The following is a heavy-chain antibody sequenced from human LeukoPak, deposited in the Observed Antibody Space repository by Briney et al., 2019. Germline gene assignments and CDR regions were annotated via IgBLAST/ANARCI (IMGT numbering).Heavy chain of an antibody. J-gene: IGHJ5*02. Sequence: TETLSVTCTVSGGSISSDCWSWIRQPPGKGLEWIGYIYYSGSTNYNPSLKSRVTISVDTSKNQFSLKLSSVTAADTAVYYCARDRGYCSGGSCYRWFDPWGQGTLVTVSS. CDR3: ARDRGYCSGGSCYRWFDP. D-gene: IGHD2-15*01. CDR2: IYYSGST. CDR1: GGSISSDC. V-gene: IGHV4-59*01.